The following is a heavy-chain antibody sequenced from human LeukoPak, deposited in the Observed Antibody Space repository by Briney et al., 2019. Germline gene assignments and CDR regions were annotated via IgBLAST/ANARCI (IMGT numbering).Heavy chain of an antibody. Sequence: SETLSLTCAVYGGSFSGYYWSWIRQPPGKGLEWIGEINHSGSTNYNPSLKSRVTISVDTSKNQFSLKLSSVTAADTAVYYCARHAGYFDYPPWYFDLWGRGTLVTVSS. V-gene: IGHV4-34*01. D-gene: IGHD3-9*01. J-gene: IGHJ2*01. CDR2: INHSGST. CDR1: GGSFSGYY. CDR3: ARHAGYFDYPPWYFDL.